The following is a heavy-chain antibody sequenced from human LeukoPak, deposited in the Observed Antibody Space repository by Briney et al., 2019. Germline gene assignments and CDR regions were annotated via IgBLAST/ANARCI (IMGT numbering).Heavy chain of an antibody. CDR2: INTDGRTT. CDR1: GFTFSSYW. D-gene: IGHD3-10*01. V-gene: IGHV3-74*01. J-gene: IGHJ4*02. Sequence: PGGSLRLSCAASGFTFSSYWMHWVRQAPGKGLVWVSRINTDGRTTTYADSVKGRFTISRDNAKNTLYLQMNSLRAEDTAVYYCATDPPRLGEPTVDYWGQGTLVTVSS. CDR3: ATDPPRLGEPTVDY.